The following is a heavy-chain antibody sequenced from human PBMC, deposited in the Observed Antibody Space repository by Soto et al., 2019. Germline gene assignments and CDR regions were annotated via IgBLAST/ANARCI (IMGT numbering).Heavy chain of an antibody. CDR3: ARVRDSSGCYAFDI. CDR2: ISYDGSNK. J-gene: IGHJ3*02. V-gene: IGHV3-30-3*01. D-gene: IGHD3-22*01. CDR1: GFSFSRYA. Sequence: QVQLVESGGGVVQPGRSLRLSCAASGFSFSRYAMHWVRQAPGKGLEWVAVISYDGSNKYYADSVKGRFTISRDNSKNKLYLKMNSLKTEDTAMYYCARVRDSSGCYAFDIWGQGTMVTVSS.